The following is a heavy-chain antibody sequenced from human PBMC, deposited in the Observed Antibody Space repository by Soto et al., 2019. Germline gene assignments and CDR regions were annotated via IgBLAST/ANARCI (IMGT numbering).Heavy chain of an antibody. V-gene: IGHV4-59*01. CDR2: IYYSGST. J-gene: IGHJ4*02. CDR1: GGSISSYY. CDR3: ARGRKYYYDSSPFDY. Sequence: PSETLSLTCTVSGGSISSYYWIWIRQPPGKGLEWIGYIYYSGSTNYNPSLKSRVTISVDTSKNQFSLKLSSVTAADTAVYYCARGRKYYYDSSPFDYWGQGTLVTVSS. D-gene: IGHD3-22*01.